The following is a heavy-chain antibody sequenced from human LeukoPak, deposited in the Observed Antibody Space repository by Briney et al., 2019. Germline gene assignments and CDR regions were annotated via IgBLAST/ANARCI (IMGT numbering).Heavy chain of an antibody. CDR1: GFTFSDYY. J-gene: IGHJ3*01. CDR2: ISASGGDT. V-gene: IGHV3-23*01. D-gene: IGHD3-22*01. Sequence: GVSLRLSCAASGFTFSDYYMSWIRQAPGKGLEWVSAISASGGDTYYPDSVRGRFTISRDNSKNTLYLHMSSLRAEDTAVYFCAKRPRDSTGYYLGAFDGWGQGTTVTVSS. CDR3: AKRPRDSTGYYLGAFDG.